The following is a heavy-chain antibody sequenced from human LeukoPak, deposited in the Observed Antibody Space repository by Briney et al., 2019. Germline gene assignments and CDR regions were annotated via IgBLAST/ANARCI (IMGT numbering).Heavy chain of an antibody. Sequence: PGGSLRLSSAASGFAVSGRYMSWVRQAPGIGLEWVSVIYTGGSTYYGDSVKGRFTISRDISQNTVYLQMNSLRAEDTAVYYCTRDRSNSGTRDAFDIWGQGTMVSVSS. V-gene: IGHV3-53*01. D-gene: IGHD1-26*01. CDR1: GFAVSGRY. CDR3: TRDRSNSGTRDAFDI. CDR2: IYTGGST. J-gene: IGHJ3*02.